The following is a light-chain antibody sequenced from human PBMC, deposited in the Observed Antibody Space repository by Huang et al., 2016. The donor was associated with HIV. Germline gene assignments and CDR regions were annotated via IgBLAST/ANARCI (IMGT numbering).Light chain of an antibody. CDR2: AAS. CDR3: QQYYSTPPIT. J-gene: IGKJ5*01. CDR1: QGISNS. Sequence: DIQMTQSPSSLSASVGDRVTITCRASQGISNSLAWYQQKPGKAPKLLLYAASRLKSGVPSRVSGSVSGTEYTLTISSLQPEDFATYYCQQYYSTPPITFGQGTRLEIK. V-gene: IGKV1-NL1*01.